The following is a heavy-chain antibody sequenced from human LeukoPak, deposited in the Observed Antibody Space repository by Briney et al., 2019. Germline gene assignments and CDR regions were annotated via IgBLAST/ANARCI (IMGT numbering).Heavy chain of an antibody. CDR1: GFTFSSYG. D-gene: IGHD3-3*01. CDR3: AKDRVLDYYGMDV. CDR2: ISYDGSNK. J-gene: IGHJ6*04. Sequence: GGSLRLSCAASGFTFSSYGMHWVRQAPGKGLEWVAVISYDGSNKYYADSVKGRFTISRGNSKNTLYLQMNSLRAEDTAVYYCAKDRVLDYYGMDVWGKGTTVTVSS. V-gene: IGHV3-30*18.